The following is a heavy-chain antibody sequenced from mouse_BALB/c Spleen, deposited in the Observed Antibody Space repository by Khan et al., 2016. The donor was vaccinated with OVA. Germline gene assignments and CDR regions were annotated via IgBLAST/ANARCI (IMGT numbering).Heavy chain of an antibody. CDR3: ALIYHYGSGFDY. Sequence: VQLQQPGPELVKPGASVKVSCKASGYSFTDYNMFWVKQSLGKSLEWIGYIDPYNGGTNYNQKFMGKATLTVDKSSSTAFMHLNSLTSEDSAVYYCALIYHYGSGFDYWGQDTTLTVSS. D-gene: IGHD1-1*01. J-gene: IGHJ2*01. V-gene: IGHV1S135*01. CDR2: IDPYNGGT. CDR1: GYSFTDYN.